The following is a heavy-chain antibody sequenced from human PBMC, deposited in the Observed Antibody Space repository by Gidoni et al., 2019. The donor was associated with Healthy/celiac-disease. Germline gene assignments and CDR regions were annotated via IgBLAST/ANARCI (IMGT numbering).Heavy chain of an antibody. Sequence: QVQLVQSGAEVKKPGSSVKVSCKASGGTSSSYALSWVLQAPGQGLEWMGGIIPIFGTANYAQKFQGRVTITADESTSTAYMELSSLRSEDTAVYYCARAQYSSSSSTFYYYYDMDVWGKGTTVTVSS. CDR3: ARAQYSSSSSTFYYYYDMDV. J-gene: IGHJ6*03. V-gene: IGHV1-69*01. D-gene: IGHD6-6*01. CDR1: GGTSSSYA. CDR2: IIPIFGTA.